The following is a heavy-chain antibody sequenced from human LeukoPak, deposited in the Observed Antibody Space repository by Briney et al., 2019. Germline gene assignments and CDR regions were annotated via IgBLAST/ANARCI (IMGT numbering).Heavy chain of an antibody. Sequence: PGGSLRLSCAASGFTFSSYWMHWVRQAPGKGLVWVSRINSDGSSTSYADSVKGRFTISRDNAKNSLDLQMDSLRAEDTAVYYCAWGSMVRGVPPVHYGMDVWGQGTTVTVSS. CDR1: GFTFSSYW. CDR2: INSDGSST. D-gene: IGHD3-10*01. J-gene: IGHJ6*02. V-gene: IGHV3-74*01. CDR3: AWGSMVRGVPPVHYGMDV.